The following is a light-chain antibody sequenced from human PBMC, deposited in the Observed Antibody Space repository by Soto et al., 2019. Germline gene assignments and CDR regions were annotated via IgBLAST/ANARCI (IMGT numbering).Light chain of an antibody. CDR3: QSYYSSLSGYV. V-gene: IGLV1-40*01. Sequence: QSVLTQPPSVSEAPGQRVTISCTGSSSNIGAGYEAHWYQQVPGTAPKLLIYENNNRPSGVPDRFSGSKSGTSASLAITGLQAEDEAEYYCQSYYSSLSGYVFGTGTKVTGL. J-gene: IGLJ1*01. CDR2: ENN. CDR1: SSNIGAGYE.